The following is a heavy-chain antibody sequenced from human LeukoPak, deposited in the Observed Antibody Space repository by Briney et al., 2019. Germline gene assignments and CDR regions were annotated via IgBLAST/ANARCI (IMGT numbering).Heavy chain of an antibody. CDR2: LSGSGDTT. D-gene: IGHD5-18*01. V-gene: IGHV3-64D*06. CDR1: GFTFSSYA. CDR3: VKGGIRDGYTYEDY. Sequence: PGGSLRLSCSVSGFTFSSYAMHWVRPAPGKGLEYVSGLSGSGDTTYYADSVKGRFTISRDNSKNTLYLQMSSLRAEDTALYYCVKGGIRDGYTYEDYWGYGTLVTVSS. J-gene: IGHJ4*01.